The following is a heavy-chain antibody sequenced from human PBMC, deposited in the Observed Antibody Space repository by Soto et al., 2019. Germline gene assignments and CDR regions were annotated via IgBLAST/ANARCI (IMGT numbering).Heavy chain of an antibody. D-gene: IGHD5-12*01. Sequence: SVKVSCKGSGGTFSSYAISWVRQAPGQGLEWMGGIIPIFGTANYAQKFQGRVTITADESTSTAYMELSSLRSEDTAVYYCARDIVATPNPFDIWGQGTMVTVSS. V-gene: IGHV1-69*13. CDR2: IIPIFGTA. CDR3: ARDIVATPNPFDI. CDR1: GGTFSSYA. J-gene: IGHJ3*02.